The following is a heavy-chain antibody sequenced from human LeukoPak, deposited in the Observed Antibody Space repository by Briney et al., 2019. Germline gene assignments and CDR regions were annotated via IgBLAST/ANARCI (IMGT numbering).Heavy chain of an antibody. CDR3: ARDLSGVAGYTYGRGIDY. Sequence: QPGGSLRLSCAASGFTYSSYWLSWVRQAPGKGLEWVAQIKQDGSEKYYADSVKGRFAISRDNAKNSLYLQMNSLRGEDTAVYYCARDLSGVAGYTYGRGIDYWGQGTLVTVSS. CDR2: IKQDGSEK. CDR1: GFTYSSYW. D-gene: IGHD5-18*01. V-gene: IGHV3-7*01. J-gene: IGHJ4*02.